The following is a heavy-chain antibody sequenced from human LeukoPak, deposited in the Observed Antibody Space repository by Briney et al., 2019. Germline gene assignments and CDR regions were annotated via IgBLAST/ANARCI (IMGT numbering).Heavy chain of an antibody. V-gene: IGHV3-15*01. J-gene: IGHJ6*03. Sequence: GGSLRLSCAASGFTFSNAWMSWVRQAPGKGLEWVGRIKSKTDGGTTDYAAPVKGRFTISRDDSKNTLYLQMNSLKTEDTAIYYCTRLRFFEFFYMDVWGKGTTVTVSS. CDR1: GFTFSNAW. CDR3: TRLRFFEFFYMDV. CDR2: IKSKTDGGTT. D-gene: IGHD3-3*01.